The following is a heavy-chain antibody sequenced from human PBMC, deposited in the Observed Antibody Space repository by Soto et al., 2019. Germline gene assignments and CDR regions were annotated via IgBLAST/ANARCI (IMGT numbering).Heavy chain of an antibody. CDR3: ARLVKGRDWFDP. D-gene: IGHD2-15*01. CDR2: IYYSGST. CDR1: GGSISSSSYY. V-gene: IGHV4-39*01. Sequence: QLQLQESGPGLVKPSETLSLTCTVSGGSISSSSYYWGWIRQPPGKGLEWIGSIYYSGSTYYNPPLQRRVPISLYTPKNQFSLKLSSVTAAGTAVYYCARLVKGRDWFDPWGQGTLVTVSS. J-gene: IGHJ5*02.